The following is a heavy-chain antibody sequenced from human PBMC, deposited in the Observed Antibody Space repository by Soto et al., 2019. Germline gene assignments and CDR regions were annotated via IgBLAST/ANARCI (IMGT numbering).Heavy chain of an antibody. CDR2: IYHSGST. CDR1: GGSSISGGYS. J-gene: IGHJ4*02. V-gene: IGHV4-30-2*01. Sequence: PLETLPLTCAVSGGSSISGGYSWSWIRQPPGKGLEWIGYIYHSGSTYYNPSLKSRVTISVDRSKNQFSLKLSSVTAADTAVYYCARGYCSSTSCYAVDYWGQGTLVTVSS. D-gene: IGHD2-2*01. CDR3: ARGYCSSTSCYAVDY.